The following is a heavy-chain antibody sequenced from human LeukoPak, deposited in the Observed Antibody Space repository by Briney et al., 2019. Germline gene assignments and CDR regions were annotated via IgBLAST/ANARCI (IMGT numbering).Heavy chain of an antibody. V-gene: IGHV4-34*01. CDR1: GGSFSGYY. J-gene: IGHJ4*02. CDR3: ARHEFVGATVFDY. Sequence: SETLSLTCAVYGGSFSGYYWSWIRQPPGKGLEWIGSIYYSGSTYYNPSLKSRVTISVDTSKNQFSLKLSSVTAADTAVYYCARHEFVGATVFDYWGQGTLVTVSS. CDR2: IYYSGST. D-gene: IGHD1-26*01.